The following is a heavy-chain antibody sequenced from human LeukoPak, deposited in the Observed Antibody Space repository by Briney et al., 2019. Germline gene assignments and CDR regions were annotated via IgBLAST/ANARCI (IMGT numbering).Heavy chain of an antibody. J-gene: IGHJ4*02. CDR3: ARVNSGAKPDN. CDR1: GFTFSSYS. D-gene: IGHD4-17*01. V-gene: IGHV3-48*01. CDR2: ISSSSSTI. Sequence: GGSLRLSCAASGFTFSSYSMNWVRQAPGTGLEWVSYISSSSSTIYYADSVKGRFTISRDNAKNSLYLQMNSLRAEDTAVYYCARVNSGAKPDNWGQGTLVTVSS.